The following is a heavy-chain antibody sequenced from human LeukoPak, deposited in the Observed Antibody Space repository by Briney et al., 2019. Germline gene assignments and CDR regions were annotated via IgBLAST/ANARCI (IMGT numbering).Heavy chain of an antibody. V-gene: IGHV1-69*01. Sequence: GSSVKASCKASGGTFSSYAISWVRQAPGQGLEWMGGIIPIFGTANYAQKFQGRGTITADESTSTAYMELSSLRSEDTAVYYCARDPITVTTGGRYYYYGMDVWGKGTMVTVSS. CDR2: IIPIFGTA. D-gene: IGHD4-11*01. CDR1: GGTFSSYA. J-gene: IGHJ6*04. CDR3: ARDPITVTTGGRYYYYGMDV.